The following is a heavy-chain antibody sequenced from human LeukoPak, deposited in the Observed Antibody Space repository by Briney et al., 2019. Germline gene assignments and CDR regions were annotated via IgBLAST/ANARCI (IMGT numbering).Heavy chain of an antibody. CDR2: INPSSGGT. J-gene: IGHJ4*02. CDR1: GYTFTGYY. V-gene: IGHV1-2*06. Sequence: GASVKVSCKASGYTFTGYYIHWVRQAPGQGLEWMGRINPSSGGTNYAQKFQGRVTMTRDTSISTAYMELSSLISDDSALYYCARADSRDYWGQGTPVTVSS. CDR3: ARADSRDY.